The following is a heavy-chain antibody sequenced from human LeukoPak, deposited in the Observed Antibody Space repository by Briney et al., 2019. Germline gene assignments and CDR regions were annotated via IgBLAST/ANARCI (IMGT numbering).Heavy chain of an antibody. D-gene: IGHD3-22*01. Sequence: SGGSLRLSCTGSGFSFGDYAMAWFRQAPGKGLEWVANIKQDGSEKYYVDSVKGRFTISRDNAKNSLYLQMNSLRAEDTAVYYCARDLSAYYFWGQGTTVTVSS. V-gene: IGHV3-7*01. J-gene: IGHJ6*02. CDR3: ARDLSAYYF. CDR1: GFSFGDYA. CDR2: IKQDGSEK.